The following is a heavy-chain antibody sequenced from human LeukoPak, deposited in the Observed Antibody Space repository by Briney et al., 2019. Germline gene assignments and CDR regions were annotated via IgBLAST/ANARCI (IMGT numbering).Heavy chain of an antibody. V-gene: IGHV4-59*12. J-gene: IGHJ4*02. CDR2: IYYSGST. D-gene: IGHD4-23*01. CDR3: ARNGGNSDFDY. CDR1: GGSISGNH. Sequence: SETLSLTCTVSGGSISGNHWSWVRRPPGKGLEWIGYIYYSGSTNYNPSLKSRVTMLLDKSNNQFSLKLNSVTAADTAVYYCARNGGNSDFDYWGQGTLVTVSS.